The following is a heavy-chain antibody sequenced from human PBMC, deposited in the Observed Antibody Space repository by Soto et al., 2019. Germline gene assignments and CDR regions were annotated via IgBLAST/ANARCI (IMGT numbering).Heavy chain of an antibody. V-gene: IGHV4-31*03. D-gene: IGHD2-15*01. Sequence: SETLSLTCTVSGGSISSGGYYWSWIRQHPGKGLEWIGYIYYSGSTYYNPSLKSRVTISVDTSKNQFSLKLSSVTAADTAVYYCARVEAQGYCSGGSCYSGYYFDYWGQGTLVTVSS. CDR1: GGSISSGGYY. CDR2: IYYSGST. CDR3: ARVEAQGYCSGGSCYSGYYFDY. J-gene: IGHJ4*02.